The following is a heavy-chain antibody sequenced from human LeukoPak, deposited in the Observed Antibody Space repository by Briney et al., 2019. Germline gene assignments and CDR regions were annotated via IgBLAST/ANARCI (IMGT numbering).Heavy chain of an antibody. CDR1: GYTFTGYY. CDR3: ARDPGPEILRLGELSTYNWFDP. CDR2: INPNSGGT. D-gene: IGHD3-16*02. J-gene: IGHJ5*02. V-gene: IGHV1-2*02. Sequence: GASVKVSCKASGYTFTGYYMHWVRQAPGQGLEWMGWINPNSGGTNYAQKFQGRVTMTRDTSISTAYMELSRLRSDDTAVYYCARDPGPEILRLGELSTYNWFDPWGQGTLVTVSS.